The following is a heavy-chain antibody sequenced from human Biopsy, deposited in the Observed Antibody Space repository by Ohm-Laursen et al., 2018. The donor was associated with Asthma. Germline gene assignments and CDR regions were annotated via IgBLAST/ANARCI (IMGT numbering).Heavy chain of an antibody. V-gene: IGHV1-46*01. CDR1: GYTFTSYY. Sequence: ASVKVSCKASGYTFTSYYMHWVRQAPGQGLEWMGIINPSGGSTSYAQRFQGRVTMTRDTSTSTVYMELSSLRSEDTAVYYCARRVITGTTLDYWGQGTLVTVSS. J-gene: IGHJ4*02. D-gene: IGHD1-7*01. CDR3: ARRVITGTTLDY. CDR2: INPSGGST.